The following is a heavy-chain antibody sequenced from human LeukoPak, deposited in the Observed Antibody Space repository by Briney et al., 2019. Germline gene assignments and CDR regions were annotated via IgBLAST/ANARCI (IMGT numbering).Heavy chain of an antibody. CDR3: ARSGGLQKFDY. CDR1: ELTFSNYA. CDR2: ISYDGNTI. J-gene: IGHJ4*02. Sequence: GESLRLACAASELTFSNYALHWVRQAPGKGLQWVAVISYDGNTIHYADSVKGRFIISRDTSKNTLYLQMNSLRAEDTAVYYCARSGGLQKFDYWGQGALVTVSS. D-gene: IGHD4-11*01. V-gene: IGHV3-30-3*01.